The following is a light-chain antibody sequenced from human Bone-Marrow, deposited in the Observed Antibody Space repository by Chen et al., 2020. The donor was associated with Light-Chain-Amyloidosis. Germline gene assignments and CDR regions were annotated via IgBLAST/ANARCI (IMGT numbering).Light chain of an antibody. V-gene: IGLV6-57*01. CDR3: QSYQGSSQGV. CDR2: EDD. Sequence: NFMLTQPHSVSESPGKMVIISCTRSSGSIATNYVQWYQQRPGSSPTTVIYEDDQRPPGVPDRFSGSIDRSSNSASLTISGLKTEDEADYYCQSYQGSSQGVFGGGTKLTVL. J-gene: IGLJ3*02. CDR1: SGSIATNY.